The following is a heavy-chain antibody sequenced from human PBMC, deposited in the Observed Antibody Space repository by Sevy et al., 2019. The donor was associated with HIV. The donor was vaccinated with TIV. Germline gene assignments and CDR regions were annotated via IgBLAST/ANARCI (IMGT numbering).Heavy chain of an antibody. D-gene: IGHD3-10*01. CDR1: RFTFSSDS. CDR3: ARDRDGSGSSGGYGMDV. Sequence: GTLRLSCVASRFTFSSDSMNWVRQAPGKGLEWVSSISSSSSYIYYADSVKGRFSISRDNAKKSLYLQMNSLRVEDTAVYYCARDRDGSGSSGGYGMDVWGQGTTVTVSS. J-gene: IGHJ6*02. CDR2: ISSSSSYI. V-gene: IGHV3-21*01.